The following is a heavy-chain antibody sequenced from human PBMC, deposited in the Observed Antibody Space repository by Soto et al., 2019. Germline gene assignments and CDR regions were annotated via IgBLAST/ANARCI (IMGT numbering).Heavy chain of an antibody. CDR2: ISYDGSNK. J-gene: IGHJ4*02. CDR1: GFTFSSYG. D-gene: IGHD1-1*01. Sequence: QVQLVESGGGVVQPGRSLRLSCAASGFTFSSYGMHWVRQAPGKGLEWVAVISYDGSNKYYADSVKGRFTISRDNSKNTLYLQMNSLRAEDTAVYYCAKDHVESWNDVRGFGYWGQGTLVTVSS. V-gene: IGHV3-30*18. CDR3: AKDHVESWNDVRGFGY.